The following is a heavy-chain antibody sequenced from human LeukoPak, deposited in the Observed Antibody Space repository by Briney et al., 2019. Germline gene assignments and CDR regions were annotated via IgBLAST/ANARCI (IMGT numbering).Heavy chain of an antibody. CDR3: ATIKRGSIFGYFDF. CDR1: AGSINSHY. D-gene: IGHD5-18*01. J-gene: IGHJ4*02. CDR2: MYDNLMT. Sequence: SETLSLTCSVPAGSINSHYWSWLRQAPGKGLEWIGYMYDNLMTKDNPALKSRLTLSADTSKSQFSLGLSAVTAADTATYYCATIKRGSIFGYFDFWGQGILVTVSS. V-gene: IGHV4-59*11.